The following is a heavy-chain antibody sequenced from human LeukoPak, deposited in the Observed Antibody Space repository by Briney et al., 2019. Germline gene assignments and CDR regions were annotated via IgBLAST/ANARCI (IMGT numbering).Heavy chain of an antibody. CDR2: IWYDGSNK. CDR3: AKSGRKYSSGWYDDY. D-gene: IGHD6-19*01. J-gene: IGHJ4*02. Sequence: GGSLRLSCAASGFTFSSYGMHWVRQAPGKGLEWAAVIWYDGSNKYYADSVKGRFTISRDNSKNTLYLQMNSLRAEDTAVYYCAKSGRKYSSGWYDDYWGQGTLVTVSS. CDR1: GFTFSSYG. V-gene: IGHV3-33*06.